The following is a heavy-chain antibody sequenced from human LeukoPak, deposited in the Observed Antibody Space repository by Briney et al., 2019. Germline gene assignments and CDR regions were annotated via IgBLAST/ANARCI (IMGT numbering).Heavy chain of an antibody. Sequence: PSQTLSLTCTVSGGSISSGSYYWSWIRQPAGKGLEWIGRIYTSGSTNYSPSLKSRVTMSVDTSKNQFSLKLNSVTAADTAVYYCARDLFHYYGSESYYGIDYWGQGTLVTVSS. V-gene: IGHV4-61*02. CDR3: ARDLFHYYGSESYYGIDY. J-gene: IGHJ4*02. CDR2: IYTSGST. D-gene: IGHD3-10*01. CDR1: GGSISSGSYY.